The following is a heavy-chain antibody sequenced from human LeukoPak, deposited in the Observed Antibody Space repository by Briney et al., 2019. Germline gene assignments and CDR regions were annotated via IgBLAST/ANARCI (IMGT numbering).Heavy chain of an antibody. D-gene: IGHD3-16*02. CDR1: GYTFTGYY. J-gene: IGHJ4*02. Sequence: GASVKVSCKASGYTFTGYYMHWVRQAPGQGLEWMGWINPNSGGTNYAQKFQGRVTMTRDTPISTAYMELSRLRSDDTAVYYCAQGGMITFGGVIVSLHFDYWGQGTLVTVSS. CDR3: AQGGMITFGGVIVSLHFDY. CDR2: INPNSGGT. V-gene: IGHV1-2*02.